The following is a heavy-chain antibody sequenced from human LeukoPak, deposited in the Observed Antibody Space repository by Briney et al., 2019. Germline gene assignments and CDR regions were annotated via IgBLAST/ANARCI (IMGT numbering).Heavy chain of an antibody. J-gene: IGHJ4*02. CDR3: ARRYCSGVTCPSGFDY. CDR2: IGSSTI. D-gene: IGHD2-15*01. CDR1: GFTFSSYS. Sequence: GGSLRLSCAASGFTFSSYSFNWVRQAPGKGLEWVSYIGSSTIYYADSVKGRFTISRDNAKNSLYLEMNSLRDEDTAVYYCARRYCSGVTCPSGFDYWGQGILVTVSS. V-gene: IGHV3-48*02.